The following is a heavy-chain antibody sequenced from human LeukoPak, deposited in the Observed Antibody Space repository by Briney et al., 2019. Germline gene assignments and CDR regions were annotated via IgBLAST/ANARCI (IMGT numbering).Heavy chain of an antibody. D-gene: IGHD2-2*01. V-gene: IGHV6-1*01. CDR3: ARRLTQYDCFDP. J-gene: IGHJ5*02. CDR2: TYYRSTWYN. Sequence: SQTLSLTCAISGDSFSSNSVTWNWIRQTPSRGLEWLGRTYYRSTWYNDYAVSVRGRITVNPDTSKNQFSLHLNSVTPEDTAVYYCARRLTQYDCFDPWGQGILVTVSS. CDR1: GDSFSSNSVT.